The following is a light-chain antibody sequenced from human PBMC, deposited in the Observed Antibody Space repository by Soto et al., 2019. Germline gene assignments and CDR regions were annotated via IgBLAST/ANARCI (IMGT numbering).Light chain of an antibody. J-gene: IGKJ5*01. V-gene: IGKV2-28*01. Sequence: DLVMTQSPLSLPVIPGEPASISCRSSQSLLHSNGYNYLDWYLQKPGQSPLLLNYLGSNRASGVPDRFSGRGSGTDFTLKISRVEAEDVGVYYCMQPLQPPVTFGQGTRLEIK. CDR3: MQPLQPPVT. CDR1: QSLLHSNGYNY. CDR2: LGS.